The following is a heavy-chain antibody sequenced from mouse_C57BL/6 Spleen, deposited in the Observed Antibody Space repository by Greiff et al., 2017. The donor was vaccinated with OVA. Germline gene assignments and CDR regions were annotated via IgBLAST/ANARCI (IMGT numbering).Heavy chain of an antibody. D-gene: IGHD3-2*02. Sequence: QVQLQQSGAELVKPGASVKISCKASGYAFSSYWMNWVKQRPGKGLEWIGQIYPGDGDTNYNGKFKGKATLTADKSSSTAYMQLSSLTSEDSAVYFCARGSGDYYATDYWGQGTSVTVSS. V-gene: IGHV1-80*01. CDR2: IYPGDGDT. CDR3: ARGSGDYYATDY. CDR1: GYAFSSYW. J-gene: IGHJ4*01.